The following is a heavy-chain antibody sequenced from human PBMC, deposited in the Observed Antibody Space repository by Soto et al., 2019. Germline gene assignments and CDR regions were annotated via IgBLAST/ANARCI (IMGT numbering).Heavy chain of an antibody. J-gene: IGHJ6*02. CDR2: IIPIFGTA. D-gene: IGHD5-18*01. CDR1: GGTFSSYA. V-gene: IGHV1-69*01. CDR3: ASTLGYSYGYVRYYCYGMDV. Sequence: QVQLVQSGAEVKKPGSSVKVSCKASGGTFSSYAISWVRQAPGQGLEWMGGIIPIFGTANYAQKFQGRVTITADESTSTAYMELSSLRSEDTAVYYCASTLGYSYGYVRYYCYGMDVWGQGTTVTVSS.